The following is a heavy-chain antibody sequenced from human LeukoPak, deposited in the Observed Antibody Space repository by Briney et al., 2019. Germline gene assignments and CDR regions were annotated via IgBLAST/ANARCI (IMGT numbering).Heavy chain of an antibody. Sequence: SETLSLTCTVSGGSISSGSYYWSWIRQPAGKGLERIGRIYTSGSTNYNPSLKSRVTISIDTSKNHFSLKLSSVTAADTAVYYCAGGGSSGYYYYYMDVWGKGTTVTVSS. CDR1: GGSISSGSYY. J-gene: IGHJ6*03. CDR2: IYTSGST. CDR3: AGGGSSGYYYYYMDV. D-gene: IGHD3-22*01. V-gene: IGHV4-61*02.